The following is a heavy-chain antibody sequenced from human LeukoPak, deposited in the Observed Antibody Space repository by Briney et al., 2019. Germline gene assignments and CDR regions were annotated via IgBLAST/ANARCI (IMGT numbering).Heavy chain of an antibody. CDR2: IYPGDSDT. Sequence: GESLKISCKGARYSFTSYWIAWVRQMPGKGLEWMGIIYPGDSDTRYSPSFQGQVTISADKSISTAYLQWSSLKASDTAMYYCARGTVAAHLVYWGQGTLVTVSS. CDR1: RYSFTSYW. V-gene: IGHV5-51*01. J-gene: IGHJ4*02. D-gene: IGHD6-6*01. CDR3: ARGTVAAHLVY.